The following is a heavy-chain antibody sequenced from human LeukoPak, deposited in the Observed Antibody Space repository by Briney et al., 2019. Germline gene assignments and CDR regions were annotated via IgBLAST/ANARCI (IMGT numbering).Heavy chain of an antibody. D-gene: IGHD6-13*01. CDR1: GFTFSSYW. CDR3: AKTAAAGTWFDP. J-gene: IGHJ5*02. V-gene: IGHV3-66*01. Sequence: GGSLRLSCAASGFTFSSYWMHWVRQAPGKGLEWVSLIYSGGSTYYADSVKGRFTISRDNSKNTLYLQMNSLRAEDTAVYYCAKTAAAGTWFDPWGQGTLVTVSS. CDR2: IYSGGST.